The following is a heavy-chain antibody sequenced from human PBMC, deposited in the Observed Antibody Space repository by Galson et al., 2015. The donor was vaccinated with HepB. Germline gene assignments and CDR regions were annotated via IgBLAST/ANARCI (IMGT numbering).Heavy chain of an antibody. Sequence: TCTVPGGSISSYYWSWIRQPPGKGLEWIGYIYNRGSATYNPSLKSRVTISVDTSKNQFSLKLNSVTAADTAVYYCARMTSGSYYDYWGQGTLVTVSS. CDR3: ARMTSGSYYDY. D-gene: IGHD1-26*01. CDR1: GGSISSYY. J-gene: IGHJ4*02. V-gene: IGHV4-59*01. CDR2: IYNRGSA.